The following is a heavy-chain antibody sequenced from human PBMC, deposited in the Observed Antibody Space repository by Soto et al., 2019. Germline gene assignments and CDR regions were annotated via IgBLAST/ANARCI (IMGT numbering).Heavy chain of an antibody. CDR3: ATDSSSYFDY. V-gene: IGHV4-39*01. CDR2: IYYSGST. CDR1: GGSISSSSYY. J-gene: IGHJ4*02. D-gene: IGHD6-6*01. Sequence: ASXTLSLTCTVSGGSISSSSYYWCWIRQPPGKGLEWIGSIYYSGSTYYNPSLKSRVTISVDTSKNQFSLKLSSVTAADTAVYYCATDSSSYFDYWGQGTLVTVSS.